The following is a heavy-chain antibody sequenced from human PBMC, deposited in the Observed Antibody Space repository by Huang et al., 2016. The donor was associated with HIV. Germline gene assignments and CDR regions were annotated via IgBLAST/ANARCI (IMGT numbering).Heavy chain of an antibody. CDR2: MVYSGST. CDR3: ARVARGPNWYFDL. J-gene: IGHJ2*01. Sequence: QVLVQESGPGLAKPSETLSLTCTVSGGAISSHRWSWIRQAPGKGLEWIGTMVYSGSTKTNPALKSRVTISVDTSKNQISLRLASVTAADSAVYFCARVARGPNWYFDLWGRGTLVTVSS. CDR1: GGAISSHR. D-gene: IGHD2-15*01. V-gene: IGHV4-59*11.